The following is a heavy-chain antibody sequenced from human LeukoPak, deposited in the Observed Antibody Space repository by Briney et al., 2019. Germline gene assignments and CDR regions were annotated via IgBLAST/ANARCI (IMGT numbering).Heavy chain of an antibody. Sequence: GGSLRLSCAVSGFTFSSYWMSWVRQAPGKGLEWVANIKEDGTQKYYVDSVKGRFTISRDNAKNSLYLQMDSLRAEDTAVYYCARVGRQHLFGMDVWCQGTTVTVSS. CDR2: IKEDGTQK. J-gene: IGHJ6*02. D-gene: IGHD1-26*01. CDR1: GFTFSSYW. CDR3: ARVGRQHLFGMDV. V-gene: IGHV3-7*01.